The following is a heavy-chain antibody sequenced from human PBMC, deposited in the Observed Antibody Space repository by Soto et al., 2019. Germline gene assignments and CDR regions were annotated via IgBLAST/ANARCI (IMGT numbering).Heavy chain of an antibody. J-gene: IGHJ6*03. CDR3: ARRERYCSGGSCGTNGYCYMDV. Sequence: EVQLVESGGGVVRPGGSLRLSCAASGFTFDDYGMSWVRQAPGKGLEWVSGINWNGGSTGYADSVKGRFTISRDNAKNSLYLQMNSLRAEDTALYHCARRERYCSGGSCGTNGYCYMDVWGKGTTVTVSS. CDR2: INWNGGST. CDR1: GFTFDDYG. D-gene: IGHD2-15*01. V-gene: IGHV3-20*01.